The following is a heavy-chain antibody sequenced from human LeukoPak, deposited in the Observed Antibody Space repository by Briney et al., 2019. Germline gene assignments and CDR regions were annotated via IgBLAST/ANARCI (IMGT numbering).Heavy chain of an antibody. D-gene: IGHD3-16*02. CDR1: GGSISSSSYY. CDR2: IYYSGST. CDR3: ARRLTYYDYVWGSYRYTGYFDY. Sequence: PSETLSLTCTVSGGSISSSSYYWGWIRQPPGKGLEWIGSIYYSGSTYYNPSLKSRVTISVDTSKNQFSLKLSSVTAADTAVYYCARRLTYYDYVWGSYRYTGYFDYWGQRTLVTVSS. V-gene: IGHV4-39*01. J-gene: IGHJ4*02.